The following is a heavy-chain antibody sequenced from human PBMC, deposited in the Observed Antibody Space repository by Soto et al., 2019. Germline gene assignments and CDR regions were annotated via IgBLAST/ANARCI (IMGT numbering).Heavy chain of an antibody. CDR3: ARGLWFGELGAFDI. J-gene: IGHJ3*02. CDR1: GYSLTSYD. CDR2: MNPNSGNT. V-gene: IGHV1-8*01. D-gene: IGHD3-10*01. Sequence: ASVKVSCKASGYSLTSYDINWRRQDTGQGLEWMGWMNPNSGNTGYAQKFQGRVTMTRNTSISTAYMELSSLRSEDTAVYYCARGLWFGELGAFDIWGQGTMDTVSS.